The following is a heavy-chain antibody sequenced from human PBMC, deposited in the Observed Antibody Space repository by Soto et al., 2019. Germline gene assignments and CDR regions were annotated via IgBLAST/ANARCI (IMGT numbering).Heavy chain of an antibody. V-gene: IGHV1-69*13. CDR1: GGTFSSYA. CDR3: ARARRGYCSSTSCYKLSTFDY. J-gene: IGHJ4*02. D-gene: IGHD2-2*02. CDR2: IIPIFGTA. Sequence: GASVKVSCKASGGTFSSYAISWVRQAPGQGLEWMGGIIPIFGTANYAQKFQGRVTITADESTSTAYMELSSLRSEDTAVYYCARARRGYCSSTSCYKLSTFDYWGQGTLVTVSS.